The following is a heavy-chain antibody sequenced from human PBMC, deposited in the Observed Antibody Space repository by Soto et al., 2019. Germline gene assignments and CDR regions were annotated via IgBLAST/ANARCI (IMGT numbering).Heavy chain of an antibody. D-gene: IGHD3-3*01. CDR2: ISGSGGST. CDR3: AKDLYYDFGSGYLARHFDY. V-gene: IGHV3-23*01. Sequence: GGSLRLSCAASGFTFSSYAMSWVRQAPGKGLEWVSAISGSGGSTYYADSVKGRFTISRDNSKNTLYLQMNSLRAEDTAVYYCAKDLYYDFGSGYLARHFDYWGQGTLVTVSS. J-gene: IGHJ4*02. CDR1: GFTFSSYA.